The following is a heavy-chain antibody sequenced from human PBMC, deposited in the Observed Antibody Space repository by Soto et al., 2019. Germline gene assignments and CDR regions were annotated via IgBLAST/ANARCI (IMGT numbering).Heavy chain of an antibody. D-gene: IGHD1-7*01. CDR2: ISAYNGNT. CDR1: GYTFTSYG. CDR3: ARYNWNYGGYYYGMDV. J-gene: IGHJ6*02. Sequence: GASVKVSCKASGYTFTSYGISWVRQAPGQGLEWMGWISAYNGNTNYAQKLQDRVTMTTDTSTSTAYMELRSLRSDDTAVYYCARYNWNYGGYYYGMDVWGQGTTVTVSS. V-gene: IGHV1-18*01.